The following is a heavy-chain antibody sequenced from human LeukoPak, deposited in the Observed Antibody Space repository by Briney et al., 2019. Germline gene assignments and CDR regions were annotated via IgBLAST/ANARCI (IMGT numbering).Heavy chain of an antibody. CDR3: ARARFGVVIKGNYYYYYYMDV. Sequence: ASVKVSCKASGYTFTSYYMHWVRQAPGQGLEWMGIINPSGGSTSYAQKFQGRVTMTRDTSTSTVYMELSSLRSEDTAVYYCARARFGVVIKGNYYYYYYMDVWGKGTTVTVSS. V-gene: IGHV1-46*01. D-gene: IGHD3-3*01. J-gene: IGHJ6*03. CDR2: INPSGGST. CDR1: GYTFTSYY.